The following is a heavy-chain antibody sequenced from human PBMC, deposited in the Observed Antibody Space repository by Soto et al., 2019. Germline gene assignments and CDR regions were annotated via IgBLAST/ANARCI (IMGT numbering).Heavy chain of an antibody. V-gene: IGHV1-58*01. J-gene: IGHJ4*02. Sequence: GASVKVSCKASGFTFASSAVQWVRQARGQRLEWIGWIVVGSGNTNYAQKFQERVTITRDMSTSTAYMELSSLRSEDTAVYYCAAMGPYYYDSSGYFLDYWGQGTPVTVSS. CDR2: IVVGSGNT. D-gene: IGHD3-22*01. CDR3: AAMGPYYYDSSGYFLDY. CDR1: GFTFASSA.